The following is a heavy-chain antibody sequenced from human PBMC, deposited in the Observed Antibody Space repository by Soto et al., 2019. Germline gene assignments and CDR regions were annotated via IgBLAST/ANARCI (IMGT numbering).Heavy chain of an antibody. V-gene: IGHV3-9*01. J-gene: IGHJ6*02. CDR2: ISWNSGSI. CDR3: AKARLWGGDGYNSYNYYGLDV. D-gene: IGHD3-16*01. CDR1: GFTFDDYA. Sequence: EVQLVESGGGLVQPGRSLRLSCAASGFTFDDYAMHWVRQAPGKGLERVSGISWNSGSIGYADSVKGRFTISRDNAKNSLYLQMNSLRAEDTALYYCAKARLWGGDGYNSYNYYGLDVWGQGTTVTVSS.